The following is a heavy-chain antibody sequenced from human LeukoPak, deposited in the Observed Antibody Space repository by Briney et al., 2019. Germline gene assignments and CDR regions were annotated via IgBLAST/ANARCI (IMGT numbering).Heavy chain of an antibody. CDR3: ARVRADGEPFTLDY. V-gene: IGHV4-59*01. Sequence: SETLSLTCTVSGGSISSYYWSWIRQPPGKGLEWIGYIYYSGSTNYDPSLKSRVTISVDTSKNQFSLKLSSVTAADTAVYYCARVRADGEPFTLDYWGQGTLVTVSS. D-gene: IGHD4-17*01. CDR1: GGSISSYY. CDR2: IYYSGST. J-gene: IGHJ4*02.